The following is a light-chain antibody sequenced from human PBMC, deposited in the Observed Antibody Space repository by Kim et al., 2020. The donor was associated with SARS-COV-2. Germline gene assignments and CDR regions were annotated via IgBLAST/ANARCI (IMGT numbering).Light chain of an antibody. J-gene: IGLJ3*02. CDR2: SNS. Sequence: GQSVTISCSGSTPNIGTFTVSWYQQFPVMAPRLLIYSNSQRPSGVPDRFSGSKSGNSASLVISGLQSEDEADYFWAAWDDGLNAVVFGGGTQLTVL. CDR1: TPNIGTFT. V-gene: IGLV1-44*01. CDR3: AAWDDGLNAVV.